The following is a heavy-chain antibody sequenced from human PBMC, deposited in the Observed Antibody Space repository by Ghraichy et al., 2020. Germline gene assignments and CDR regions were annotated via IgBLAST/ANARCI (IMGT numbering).Heavy chain of an antibody. CDR3: AKYMSGSYYLDY. V-gene: IGHV3-23*01. CDR2: ISGSGGST. D-gene: IGHD1-26*01. CDR1: GFTFSSYA. Sequence: LSLTCAASGFTFSSYAMSWVRQAPGKGLEWVSAISGSGGSTYYADSVKGRFTISRDNSKNTLYLQMNSLRAEDTAVYYCAKYMSGSYYLDYWGQGTLVTVSS. J-gene: IGHJ4*02.